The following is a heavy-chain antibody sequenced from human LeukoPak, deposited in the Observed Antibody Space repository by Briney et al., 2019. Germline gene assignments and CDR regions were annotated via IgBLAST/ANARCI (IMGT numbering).Heavy chain of an antibody. V-gene: IGHV3-33*01. CDR1: GFTFSSYG. CDR2: IWYDGGNK. Sequence: GGSLRLFCAASGFTFSSYGMHWVRQAPRKGLEWVAVIWYDGGNKYYADSVKGRFTISRDNSKNTLYLQMNSLRAEDTAVYYCARDTGSGSYYNHLDYWGQGTLVTVSS. D-gene: IGHD3-10*01. J-gene: IGHJ4*02. CDR3: ARDTGSGSYYNHLDY.